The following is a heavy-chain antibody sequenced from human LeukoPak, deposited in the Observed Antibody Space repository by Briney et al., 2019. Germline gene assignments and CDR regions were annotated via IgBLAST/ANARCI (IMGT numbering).Heavy chain of an antibody. V-gene: IGHV3-48*01. CDR3: AVVGRATAHFDY. Sequence: GGSLRLSCAASGFTFSSYSMNWVRQAPGKGLEWVSFISSSGSNKYYADSVKGRFTISRDNAKNSLYLQMNRLRAEDTAVYYSAVVGRATAHFDYWGQGTLVTVSS. D-gene: IGHD1-26*01. CDR2: ISSSGSNK. CDR1: GFTFSSYS. J-gene: IGHJ4*02.